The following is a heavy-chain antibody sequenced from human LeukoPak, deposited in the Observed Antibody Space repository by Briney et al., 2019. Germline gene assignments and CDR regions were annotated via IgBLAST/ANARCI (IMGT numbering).Heavy chain of an antibody. CDR1: GYSIXSXYY. Sequence: PSETXXLTCXVSGYSIXSXYYWGWXRXXPXKXLEXIGYIYYSGSTNYNPSLKSRVTISVDTSKNQFSLKLSSVTAADTAVYYCARDLRDGGALYYFDYWGQGTLVTVSS. V-gene: IGHV4-38-2*02. J-gene: IGHJ4*02. CDR3: ARDLRDGGALYYFDY. D-gene: IGHD3-16*01. CDR2: IYYSGST.